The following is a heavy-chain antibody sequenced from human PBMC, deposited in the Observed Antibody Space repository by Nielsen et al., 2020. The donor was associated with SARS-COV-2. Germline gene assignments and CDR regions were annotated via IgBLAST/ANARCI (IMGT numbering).Heavy chain of an antibody. J-gene: IGHJ4*02. CDR1: TASSNY. CDR3: ARLRDDGYYFDTGPYDY. CDR2: IYSGGST. V-gene: IGHV3-66*04. Sequence: GESLKISCAVTASSNYMSWVRQAPGKGLEWVSIIYSGGSTYYADSVKGRFTISRDTSRNTLYLQMNSLRAEDTAVYYCARLRDDGYYFDTGPYDYWGQGTPVNVSS. D-gene: IGHD2/OR15-2a*01.